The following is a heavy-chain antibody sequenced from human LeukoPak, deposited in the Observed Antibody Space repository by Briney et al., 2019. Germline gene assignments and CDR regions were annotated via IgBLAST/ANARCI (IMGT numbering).Heavy chain of an antibody. CDR3: ARDVRMVTPTLAFDI. CDR1: GYTFTGYY. CDR2: INPNTGGT. Sequence: ASVKVSCKASGYTFTGYYIHWVRQAPGQGLEWMGWINPNTGGTNYAQRLQGRVTMTGDTSISTAYMELTRMRSDDTAVYYCARDVRMVTPTLAFDIWGQGTMVTVSS. J-gene: IGHJ3*02. V-gene: IGHV1-2*02. D-gene: IGHD2-21*02.